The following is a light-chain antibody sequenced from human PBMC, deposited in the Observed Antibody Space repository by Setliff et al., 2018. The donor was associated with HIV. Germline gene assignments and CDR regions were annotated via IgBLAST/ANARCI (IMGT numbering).Light chain of an antibody. CDR2: GNT. V-gene: IGLV1-40*01. Sequence: QSALTQPPSVSGAPGQRVTISCTGSSSNIGAGYDVHWYQQLPGTAPKVLIYGNTNRPSGVPDRFSVSTSGTSASLAITGLQAEDEADYYCQSYDSSLSGYVFGSGTKVTVL. CDR3: QSYDSSLSGYV. CDR1: SSNIGAGYD. J-gene: IGLJ1*01.